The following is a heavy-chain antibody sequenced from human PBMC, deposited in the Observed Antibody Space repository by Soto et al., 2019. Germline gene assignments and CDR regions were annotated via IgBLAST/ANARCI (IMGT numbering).Heavy chain of an antibody. V-gene: IGHV3-23*01. J-gene: IGHJ4*02. CDR3: AKDGSPADYGGNSGSDY. D-gene: IGHD4-17*01. Sequence: GGSLRLSCAASGFTFSSYAMSWVRQAPGKGLEWVSAISGSGGSTYYADSVKGRFTISRDNSKNTLYLQMNSLRAEDTAIYYCAKDGSPADYGGNSGSDYWGQGTLVTVSS. CDR1: GFTFSSYA. CDR2: ISGSGGST.